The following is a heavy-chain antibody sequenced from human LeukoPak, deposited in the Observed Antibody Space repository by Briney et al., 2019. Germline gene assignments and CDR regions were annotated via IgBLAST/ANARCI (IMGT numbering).Heavy chain of an antibody. CDR2: ISGNDGRT. D-gene: IGHD4-17*01. CDR1: GFIFSNYF. Sequence: GGSLGLSCAASGFIFSNYFFVWVRQAPGKGLELISGISGNDGRTYFADSVKGRFTISRDNSKNTVYLQMNSLRAEDTAVYYCGRDPNGDYLGAFDFWGQGTMVSVSS. CDR3: GRDPNGDYLGAFDF. V-gene: IGHV3-23*01. J-gene: IGHJ3*01.